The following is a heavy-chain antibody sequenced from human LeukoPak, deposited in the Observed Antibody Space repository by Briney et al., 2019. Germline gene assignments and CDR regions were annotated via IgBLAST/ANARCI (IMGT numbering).Heavy chain of an antibody. J-gene: IGHJ4*02. CDR1: GFTFSSYS. CDR3: ARDYHYYGSGSYYNGLDY. V-gene: IGHV3-21*06. CDR2: ISSSSYI. D-gene: IGHD3-10*01. Sequence: PGGSLRLSCAASGFTFSSYSMNWVRQAPGKGLEWVSSISSSSYIYYADSVKGRFTISRHNAKNSLYLQMNSLRAEDTAVYYCARDYHYYGSGSYYNGLDYWGQGTLVTVSS.